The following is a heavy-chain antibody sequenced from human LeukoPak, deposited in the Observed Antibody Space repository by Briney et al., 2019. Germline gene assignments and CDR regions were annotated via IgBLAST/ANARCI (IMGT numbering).Heavy chain of an antibody. CDR3: ARYDLWKDREIYYYYMDV. J-gene: IGHJ6*03. D-gene: IGHD3-3*01. Sequence: GGSLRLSCAASGFSLNTYWMHWVRQAPREGLVWVSRINFDGSRTKYADSVQGRFTISRDNAKNTLYLQMNSLRAEDTAVYYCARYDLWKDREIYYYYMDVWGKGTTVTVSS. V-gene: IGHV3-74*01. CDR1: GFSLNTYW. CDR2: INFDGSRT.